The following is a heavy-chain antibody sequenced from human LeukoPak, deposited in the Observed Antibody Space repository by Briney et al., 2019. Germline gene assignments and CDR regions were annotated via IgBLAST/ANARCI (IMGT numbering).Heavy chain of an antibody. V-gene: IGHV1-69*04. Sequence: SVKVSCKASGGTFSSYAISWVLQAPGQGLEWMGRIIPILGIANYAQKFQGRVTITADKSTSTAYMELSSLRSEDTAVYYCAREHYDILTGYYGLDAFDIWGQGTMVTVSS. J-gene: IGHJ3*02. CDR3: AREHYDILTGYYGLDAFDI. CDR1: GGTFSSYA. D-gene: IGHD3-9*01. CDR2: IIPILGIA.